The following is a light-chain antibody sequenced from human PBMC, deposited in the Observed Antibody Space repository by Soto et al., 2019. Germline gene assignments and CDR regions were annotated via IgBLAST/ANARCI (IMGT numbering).Light chain of an antibody. CDR2: RNN. V-gene: IGLV1-47*01. CDR3: ASWDVSLSVWV. Sequence: QSVLTQPPSASGTPGQRGTISCSGSSSNIGSNYVYWYQQLPGTAPKLLMYRNNQRPSGVPDRFSGSKSGTSASLAIRGLRSEAEADYYCASWDVSLSVWVLGGGTKVTVL. J-gene: IGLJ3*02. CDR1: SSNIGSNY.